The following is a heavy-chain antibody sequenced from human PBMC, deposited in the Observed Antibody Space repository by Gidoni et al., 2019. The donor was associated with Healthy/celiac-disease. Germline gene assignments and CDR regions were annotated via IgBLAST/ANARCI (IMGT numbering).Heavy chain of an antibody. V-gene: IGHV3-30-3*01. J-gene: IGHJ6*02. CDR2: ISYDGYNK. D-gene: IGHD6-13*01. CDR1: GFTFNSYA. Sequence: GSLRLSCAASGFTFNSYAIHWVRQAPGKGLEWVAVISYDGYNKYYADSVKGRFTISRDNSKNTLYLQMNSLRAEDTAVYYCARANSPTLAAPGIFYYYYGMDVWGQGTTVTISS. CDR3: ARANSPTLAAPGIFYYYYGMDV.